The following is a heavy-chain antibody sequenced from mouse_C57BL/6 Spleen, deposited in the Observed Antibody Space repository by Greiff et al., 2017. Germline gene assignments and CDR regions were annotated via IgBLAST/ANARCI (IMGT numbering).Heavy chain of an antibody. D-gene: IGHD2-5*01. Sequence: QVQLQQSGAELMKPGASVKLSCKATGYTFTGYWIEWVKQRPGHGLEWIGELLPGSGSTNYNEKFKGKATFTADTSATTAYMQLSSLPTEDSAVYYCARSRPYYSNYEAMDYWGQGTSVTVSS. CDR2: LLPGSGST. CDR3: ARSRPYYSNYEAMDY. V-gene: IGHV1-9*01. CDR1: GYTFTGYW. J-gene: IGHJ4*01.